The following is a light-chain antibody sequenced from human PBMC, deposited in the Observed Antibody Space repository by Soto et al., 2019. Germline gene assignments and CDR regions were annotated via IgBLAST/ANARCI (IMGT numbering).Light chain of an antibody. Sequence: EIVMKQSPAALSVTPGERATLSCRASQSVSSSLAWYQQKPGQAPRLLIYGASSRATGIPDRFSGSGSGTDFTLTISRLEPEDFAVYYCQQYGSSPPITFGQGTRLEIK. CDR2: GAS. V-gene: IGKV3-20*01. CDR1: QSVSSS. J-gene: IGKJ5*01. CDR3: QQYGSSPPIT.